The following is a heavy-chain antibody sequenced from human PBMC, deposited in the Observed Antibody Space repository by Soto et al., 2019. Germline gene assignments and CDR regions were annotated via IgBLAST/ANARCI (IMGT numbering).Heavy chain of an antibody. Sequence: SETLSLTCAVSGGSISSGGYSWSWIRQPPGKGLEWIGYIYHSGSTYYNPSLKSRVTISVDRSKNQFSLKLSSVTAADTAVYYCARGRYFDPWGQGTLVTVSS. CDR1: GGSISSGGYS. J-gene: IGHJ5*02. CDR2: IYHSGST. D-gene: IGHD3-16*02. V-gene: IGHV4-30-2*01. CDR3: ARGRYFDP.